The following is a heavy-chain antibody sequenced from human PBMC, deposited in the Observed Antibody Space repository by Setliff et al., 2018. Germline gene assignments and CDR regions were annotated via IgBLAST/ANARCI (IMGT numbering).Heavy chain of an antibody. V-gene: IGHV3-23*01. J-gene: IGHJ4*02. Sequence: GGSLRLSCAASGFGFSDYYMMWIRQAPGKGLEWVSGISGSGDKTYYADSVKGQFTISRDNSKNTLYLQMNSLRAEDTAVYYCCSGSYLFVYWGQGSLVTVSS. CDR1: GFGFSDYY. CDR3: CSGSYLFVY. CDR2: ISGSGDKT. D-gene: IGHD1-26*01.